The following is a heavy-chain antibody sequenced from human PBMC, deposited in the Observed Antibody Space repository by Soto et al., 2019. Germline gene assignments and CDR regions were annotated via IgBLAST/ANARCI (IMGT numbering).Heavy chain of an antibody. D-gene: IGHD6-13*01. CDR2: IWYDGSNK. Sequence: PGGSLRLSCASSVFTFSSYGMHCVRHAPGKGLEWVAVIWYDGSNKYYADSVKGRFTISRDNSKNTLYLQMNSLRAEDTAVYYCARDAEIIAAHDYWGQGTLVKVSS. CDR3: ARDAEIIAAHDY. CDR1: VFTFSSYG. J-gene: IGHJ4*02. V-gene: IGHV3-33*01.